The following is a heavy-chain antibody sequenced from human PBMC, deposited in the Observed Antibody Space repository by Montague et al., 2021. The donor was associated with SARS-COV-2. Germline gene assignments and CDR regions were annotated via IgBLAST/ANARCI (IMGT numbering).Heavy chain of an antibody. CDR3: ARGHDCSGGSCWWDDGFDH. Sequence: SETLSLTCTVSGGSISSYYWSWIRQPPGQGLEWIGYIYYSVSTNSNPSLKSRVTISVDTSKNQFSLKLSSVTAADTAVYYCARGHDCSGGSCWWDDGFDHWGQGTLVTVSS. J-gene: IGHJ5*02. CDR2: IYYSVST. V-gene: IGHV4-59*01. CDR1: GGSISSYY. D-gene: IGHD2-15*01.